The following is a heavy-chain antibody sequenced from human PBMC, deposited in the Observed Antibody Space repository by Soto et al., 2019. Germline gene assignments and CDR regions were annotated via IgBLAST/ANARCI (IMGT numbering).Heavy chain of an antibody. CDR1: GGTFSSYA. V-gene: IGHV1-69*12. J-gene: IGHJ4*02. CDR3: AGGYSHYRLDY. Sequence: QVQLVQSGAEVKKPGSSVKVSCKASGGTFSSYAISWVRQAPGQGLEWMGGIIPIFGTANYAQKFQGRVTITADESTSIAYMKLSSLRSEDTAVCYCAGGYSHYRLDYWGQGTLVTVSS. CDR2: IIPIFGTA. D-gene: IGHD5-18*01.